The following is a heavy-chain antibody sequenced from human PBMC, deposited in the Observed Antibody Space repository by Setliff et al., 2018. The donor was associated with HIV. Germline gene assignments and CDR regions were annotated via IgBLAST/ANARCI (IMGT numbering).Heavy chain of an antibody. J-gene: IGHJ6*03. CDR2: MNPDSRNT. CDR1: GYTFSNYD. Sequence: GASVKVSCKPSGYTFSNYDINWVRQAAGQGLEWMGWMNPDSRNTGYAQRFEGSVTMTWDTSISTAYMELNNVKLEDTAVYYCARARTEYYDRGRRSHYYIDVWARGATVTVSS. CDR3: ARARTEYYDRGRRSHYYIDV. D-gene: IGHD3-16*01. V-gene: IGHV1-8*02.